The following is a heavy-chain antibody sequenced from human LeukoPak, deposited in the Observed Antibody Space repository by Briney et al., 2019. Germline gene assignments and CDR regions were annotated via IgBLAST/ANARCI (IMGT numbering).Heavy chain of an antibody. CDR3: TRHASIVVVPAASYYYGMDV. Sequence: GGSLRLSCAASGFTFSGSAMHWVRQASGKGLEWVGRIRSKANSYATAYAASVKGRFTISRDDSKNTAYLQMNSLKTEDTAVYYCTRHASIVVVPAASYYYGMDVWGQGTTVTVSS. V-gene: IGHV3-73*01. D-gene: IGHD2-2*01. J-gene: IGHJ6*02. CDR1: GFTFSGSA. CDR2: IRSKANSYAT.